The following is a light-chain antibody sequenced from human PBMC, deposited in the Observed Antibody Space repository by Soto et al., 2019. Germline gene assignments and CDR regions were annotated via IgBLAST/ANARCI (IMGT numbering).Light chain of an antibody. J-gene: IGKJ1*01. Sequence: EIVMTQSPATLSVSPGERATLSCRASQSVSSNLAWYQQKPGQAPRLLIYGASTRATGIPARFSGSGSGTEFTLTITSLQSEDLAVYYCQHYDSWRTFGQGTKVDIK. CDR1: QSVSSN. CDR2: GAS. CDR3: QHYDSWRT. V-gene: IGKV3-15*01.